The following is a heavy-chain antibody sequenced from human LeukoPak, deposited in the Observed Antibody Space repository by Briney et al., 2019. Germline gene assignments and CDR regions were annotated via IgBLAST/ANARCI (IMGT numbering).Heavy chain of an antibody. V-gene: IGHV3-7*04. CDR3: ARDLGGIQYSGGRYPMRVFDY. J-gene: IGHJ4*02. D-gene: IGHD6-19*01. Sequence: GGSLRLSCAASGFTFRSFWMTWVRQAPGKGLEWVANIRDSRTEKYSVDSVKGRFTISRDNAKNSLYLQMNSLRAEDSAVYYCARDLGGIQYSGGRYPMRVFDYWGQGTLGTLSS. CDR1: GFTFRSFW. CDR2: IRDSRTEK.